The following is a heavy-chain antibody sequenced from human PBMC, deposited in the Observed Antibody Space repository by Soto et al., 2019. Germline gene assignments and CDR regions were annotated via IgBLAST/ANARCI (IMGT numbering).Heavy chain of an antibody. CDR1: GGSLSGGGFS. CDR3: ARLQFGEGFDY. J-gene: IGHJ4*02. CDR2: ILHTGGT. Sequence: SETLSLTCAVSGGSLSGGGFSWSWIRQPPGKGLEWIGYILHTGGTQYNPSLKSRVSMSVDKSKNQFSLHLTSVTAADTAVYYCARLQFGEGFDYWGQGALVTVSS. V-gene: IGHV4-30-2*01. D-gene: IGHD3-10*01.